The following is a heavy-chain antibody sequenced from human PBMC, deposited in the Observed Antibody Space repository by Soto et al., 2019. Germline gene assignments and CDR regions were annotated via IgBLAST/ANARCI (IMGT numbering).Heavy chain of an antibody. V-gene: IGHV3-30-3*01. D-gene: IGHD3-22*01. J-gene: IGHJ4*02. CDR1: GFTFSSYA. Sequence: GGSLRLSCAASGFTFSSYAMHWVRQATGKGLEWVAVISYDGSNKYYADSVKGRFTISRDNSKNTLYLQMNSLRAEDTAVYYCARVPYYYDSSGYLFYWGQGTLVTVSS. CDR2: ISYDGSNK. CDR3: ARVPYYYDSSGYLFY.